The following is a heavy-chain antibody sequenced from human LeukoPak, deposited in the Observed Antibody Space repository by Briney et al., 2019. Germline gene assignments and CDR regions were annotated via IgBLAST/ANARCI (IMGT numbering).Heavy chain of an antibody. CDR1: GSSVTSGYF. CDR3: ARNVTAGFFDY. D-gene: IGHD1-1*01. V-gene: IGHV4-38-2*01. J-gene: IGHJ4*02. CDR2: IYHSWGI. Sequence: SETLSLTCAVSGSSVTSGYFWGWIRQPPGKGLEWIATIYHSWGIYFNPSLKSRVSISLDASKNEFSLRLTSLTAGDTAIYYCARNVTAGFFDYWGQGILVTVSS.